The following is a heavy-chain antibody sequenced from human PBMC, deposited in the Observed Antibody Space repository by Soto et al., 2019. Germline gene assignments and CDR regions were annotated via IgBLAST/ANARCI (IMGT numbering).Heavy chain of an antibody. CDR2: ISWNSGSI. J-gene: IGHJ3*02. CDR1: GFTFDDYA. CDR3: AKGVTMVRGVAFDI. V-gene: IGHV3-9*01. D-gene: IGHD3-10*01. Sequence: EVQLVESGGGLVQPGRSLRLSCAASGFTFDDYAMHWVRQAPGKGLEWVSGISWNSGSIGYADSVKGRFTISRDNAKNSLYLQMNSLRAEDTALYYCAKGVTMVRGVAFDIWGQGTMVTVSS.